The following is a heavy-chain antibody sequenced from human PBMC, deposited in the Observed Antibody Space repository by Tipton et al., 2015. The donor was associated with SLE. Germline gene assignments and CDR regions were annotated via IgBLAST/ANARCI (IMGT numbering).Heavy chain of an antibody. V-gene: IGHV4-39*01. J-gene: IGHJ4*02. CDR1: GGSITSSSYY. Sequence: TLSLTCTVSGGSITSSSYYWGWIRQPPGKGLEWIGNIYYSGSTYYNPSLKSRATISVDTSKNQFSLKLSSVTAADTAVYYCATILTGDYYFDYWGQGTLVTVSS. CDR2: IYYSGST. D-gene: IGHD7-27*01. CDR3: ATILTGDYYFDY.